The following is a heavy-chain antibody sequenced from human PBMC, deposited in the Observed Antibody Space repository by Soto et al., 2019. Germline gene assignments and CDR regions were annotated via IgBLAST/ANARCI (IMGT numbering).Heavy chain of an antibody. V-gene: IGHV1-18*04. D-gene: IGHD2-2*02. CDR3: ARAVVVGCSSTSCYTGIVDY. Sequence: ASVKVSGKASGYTVTSYGISWVRQAPGQGLEWMGWISAYNGNTNYAQKLQGRVTMTTDTSTSTAYMELRSLRSDDTAVYYCARAVVVGCSSTSCYTGIVDYWGQGTLVTVSS. CDR1: GYTVTSYG. J-gene: IGHJ4*02. CDR2: ISAYNGNT.